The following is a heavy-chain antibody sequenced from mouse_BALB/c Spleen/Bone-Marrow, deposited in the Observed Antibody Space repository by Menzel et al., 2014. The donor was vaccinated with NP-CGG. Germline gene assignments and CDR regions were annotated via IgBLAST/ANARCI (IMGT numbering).Heavy chain of an antibody. V-gene: IGHV2-9*02. D-gene: IGHD2-4*01. CDR1: GFSLTSYG. J-gene: IGHJ3*01. CDR3: ARDYDYVSWFAY. CDR2: IWADGST. Sequence: QVQLQQSGPGLVAPSQSLSITCTVSGFSLTSYGVHWVRQPPGKGLEWLGVIWADGSTNYNSALMSRLSISKENSKSQVFLKMNSLQTDDTAMYYCARDYDYVSWFAYWGQGTLVTVSA.